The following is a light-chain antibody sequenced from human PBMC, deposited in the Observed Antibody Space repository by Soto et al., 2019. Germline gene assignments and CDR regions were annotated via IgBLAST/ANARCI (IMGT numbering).Light chain of an antibody. V-gene: IGKV1-5*03. CDR1: QTISSW. J-gene: IGKJ1*01. Sequence: DIQMTQSPSSLSGSVGDRFTITCRASQTISSWLAWYQQKPGKAPKLLIYKASTLTSGVPSRFSGSGSGTEFTLTISSLQPDDFATYYCQHYNSYSEAFGQGTKVDI. CDR3: QHYNSYSEA. CDR2: KAS.